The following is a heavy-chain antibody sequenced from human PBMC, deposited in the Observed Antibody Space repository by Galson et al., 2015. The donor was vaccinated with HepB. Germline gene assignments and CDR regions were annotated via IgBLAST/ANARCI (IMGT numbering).Heavy chain of an antibody. CDR3: ATSVERHGYAYAFDS. Sequence: QSGAEVKKPGESLKISCKASGYSFTSYWIGWVRQMPGKGLEWMGIIYPGDSDTRYSPSFQGQVTISADKSISTAYLQWSSLKASDTAMYYCATSVERHGYAYAFDSWGQGTLVTVSS. J-gene: IGHJ4*02. D-gene: IGHD5-18*01. CDR2: IYPGDSDT. V-gene: IGHV5-51*03. CDR1: GYSFTSYW.